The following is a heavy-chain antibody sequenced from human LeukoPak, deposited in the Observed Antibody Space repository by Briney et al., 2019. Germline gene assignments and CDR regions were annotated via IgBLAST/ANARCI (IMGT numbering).Heavy chain of an antibody. CDR3: ARQMGGYFDY. J-gene: IGHJ4*02. CDR2: IRYDGSNK. V-gene: IGHV3-30*02. D-gene: IGHD3-16*01. CDR1: GFTFSSYG. Sequence: GGSLRLSCAASGFTFSSYGMHWVRQAPGKGLEWVAFIRYDGSNKYYADSVKGRFTISRDNAKNSLYLQMNSLRAEDTAVYYCARQMGGYFDYWGQGTLVTVSS.